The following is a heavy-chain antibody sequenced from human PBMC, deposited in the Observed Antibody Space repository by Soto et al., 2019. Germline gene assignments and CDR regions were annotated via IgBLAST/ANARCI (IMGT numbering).Heavy chain of an antibody. Sequence: GGSLRLSCAASGFTFSSYAMSWVRQAPGKGLEWVSAISGSAGSTYYADSVKGRFTISRDNSKNTLYLQMNSLRAEDTAVYYCAKVQLARVYATYGVAEGDALDIWGQGTMVTVSS. V-gene: IGHV3-23*01. CDR2: ISGSAGST. CDR1: GFTFSSYA. J-gene: IGHJ3*02. D-gene: IGHD2-8*01. CDR3: AKVQLARVYATYGVAEGDALDI.